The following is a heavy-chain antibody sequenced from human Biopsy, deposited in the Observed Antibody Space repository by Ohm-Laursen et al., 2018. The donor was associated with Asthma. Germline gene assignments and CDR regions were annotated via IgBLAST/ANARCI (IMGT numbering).Heavy chain of an antibody. V-gene: IGHV1-24*01. CDR2: HDHEEGGT. CDR1: GYSLTDLS. CDR3: ASDFPKDYVRYNFQF. Sequence: SVKVSCKISGYSLTDLSMHWVRQAPGQGLERMGGHDHEEGGTVNAWRFQGRVTMTEDTSTDTAYMEPSSLSSDDTAVYYCASDFPKDYVRYNFQFWGQGTLVTVSS. J-gene: IGHJ4*02. D-gene: IGHD4-17*01.